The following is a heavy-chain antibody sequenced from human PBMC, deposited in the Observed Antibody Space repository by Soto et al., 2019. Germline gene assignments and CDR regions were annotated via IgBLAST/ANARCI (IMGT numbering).Heavy chain of an antibody. J-gene: IGHJ4*02. CDR2: FHYSGST. CDR1: GGSISSSSYY. D-gene: IGHD2-15*01. CDR3: ARHHGDSVGLDY. V-gene: IGHV4-39*01. Sequence: QLQLQESGPGLLKPSETLSLTCTVSGGSISSSSYYWRWLRQSPGKGLEWIASFHYSGSTYYKPSLKSRVTLSVDTSRNQFSLKLTSVTAADTAVYFFARHHGDSVGLDYWGQGTLVTVSS.